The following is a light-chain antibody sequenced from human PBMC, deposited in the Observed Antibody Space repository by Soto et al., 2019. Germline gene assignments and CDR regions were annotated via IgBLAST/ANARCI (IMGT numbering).Light chain of an antibody. V-gene: IGLV2-23*01. Sequence: QSALTQPASVSGSPGQSITISCTGTNSDVGSYNLVSWYQHLPGKAPKLIIYEGSRWPSGISSRFSGSKSGNTASLTISGLQAEDEADYYCSSYTGSRTFVFGTGTKVTVL. CDR3: SSYTGSRTFV. CDR2: EGS. CDR1: NSDVGSYNL. J-gene: IGLJ1*01.